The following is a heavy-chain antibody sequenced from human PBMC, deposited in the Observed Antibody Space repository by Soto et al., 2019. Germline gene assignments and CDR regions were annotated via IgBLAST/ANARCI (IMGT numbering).Heavy chain of an antibody. D-gene: IGHD3-22*01. CDR3: ARVRYYDSSGYYEDP. Sequence: GASVKVSCKASGYTFTSYGISWVRQAPGQGLEWMGWISAYNGNTNYAQKLQGRVTMTTDTSTSTAYMELRSLGSDDTAVYYCARVRYYDSSGYYEDPWGQGTLVTVSS. V-gene: IGHV1-18*01. CDR2: ISAYNGNT. CDR1: GYTFTSYG. J-gene: IGHJ5*02.